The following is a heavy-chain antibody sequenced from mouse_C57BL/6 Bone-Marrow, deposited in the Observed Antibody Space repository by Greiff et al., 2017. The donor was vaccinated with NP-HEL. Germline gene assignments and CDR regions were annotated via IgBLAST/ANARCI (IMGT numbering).Heavy chain of an antibody. V-gene: IGHV10-3*01. J-gene: IGHJ3*01. Sequence: EVQGVESGGGLVQPKGSLKLSCAASGFTFNTYAMHWVRQAPGKGLEWVARIRSKSSNYATYYADSVKDRFTISRDDSQSMLYLQMNNLKTEDTAMYYCVRDVYYGSSSWFAYWGQGTLVTVSA. D-gene: IGHD1-1*01. CDR3: VRDVYYGSSSWFAY. CDR1: GFTFNTYA. CDR2: IRSKSSNYAT.